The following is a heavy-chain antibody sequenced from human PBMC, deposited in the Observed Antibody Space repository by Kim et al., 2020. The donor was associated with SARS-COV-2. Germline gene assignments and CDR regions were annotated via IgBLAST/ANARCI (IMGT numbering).Heavy chain of an antibody. D-gene: IGHD2-15*01. J-gene: IGHJ1*01. Sequence: WVRQAPGQGLEWMGWINPNSGATNYAQKFQGRVTMSRDTSISTAYMDLSRLTSDDTAIYYCASMGYCSGDRCYGSNEYFQHWGQGALVTVSS. CDR2: INPNSGAT. V-gene: IGHV1-2*02. CDR3: ASMGYCSGDRCYGSNEYFQH.